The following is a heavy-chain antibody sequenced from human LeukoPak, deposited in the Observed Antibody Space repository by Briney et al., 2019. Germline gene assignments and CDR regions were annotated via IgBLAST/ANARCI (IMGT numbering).Heavy chain of an antibody. D-gene: IGHD3-16*01. CDR2: INHSGST. CDR1: CGSFSGYY. CDR3: ARGRLHGALYYYYYYGMDV. V-gene: IGHV4-34*01. Sequence: SETLSLTCAVYCGSFSGYYWSWLRQPPGKGLEWIGEINHSGSTNYNPSLKSRVTISVDTSKNQFSLKLSSVTAADTAVYYCARGRLHGALYYYYYYGMDVWGQGTTVTVSS. J-gene: IGHJ6*02.